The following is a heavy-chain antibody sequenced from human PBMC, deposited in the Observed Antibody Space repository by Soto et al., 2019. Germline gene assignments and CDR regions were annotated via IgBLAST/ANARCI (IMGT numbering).Heavy chain of an antibody. CDR3: ATAVIGSGWRSFDY. J-gene: IGHJ4*02. Sequence: PSVKVSCKASGGTFSNYAISWVRQAPGQGLEWMGGIIPIFGTAIYAQKFQGRVTMTEDTSTDTAYMELSSPRSEDTAVYYCATAVIGSGWRSFDYWGQGTFLTVSS. CDR2: IIPIFGTA. D-gene: IGHD6-19*01. V-gene: IGHV1-69*06. CDR1: GGTFSNYA.